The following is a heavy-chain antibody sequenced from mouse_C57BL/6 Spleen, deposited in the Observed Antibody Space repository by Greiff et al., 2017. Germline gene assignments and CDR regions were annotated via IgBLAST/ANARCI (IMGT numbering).Heavy chain of an antibody. Sequence: EVKLMESGGGLVKPGGSLKLSCAASGFTFSDYGMHWVRQAPEKGLEWVAYISSGRSTIYYADTVKGRLTIARDNAKNTLFLQMTSLRSEDTAMYYCARGDYDDAMDYWGQGTSVTVSS. CDR1: GFTFSDYG. J-gene: IGHJ4*01. CDR3: ARGDYDDAMDY. V-gene: IGHV5-17*01. CDR2: ISSGRSTI. D-gene: IGHD2-4*01.